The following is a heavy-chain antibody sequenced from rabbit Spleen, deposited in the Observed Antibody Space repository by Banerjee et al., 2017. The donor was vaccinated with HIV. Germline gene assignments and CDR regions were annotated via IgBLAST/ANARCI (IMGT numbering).Heavy chain of an antibody. V-gene: IGHV1S45*01. CDR3: ARDVGTSFSTYGMDL. Sequence: QEQLEESGGDLVKPGASLTLTCTASGFTISSSYWMCWVRQAPAKGLEWIACIFGGSGGNTYYASWAKGRFTISKTSTTVTLQMTSLTAADTATYFCARDVGTSFSTYGMDLWGPGTLVTVS. D-gene: IGHD8-1*01. CDR1: GFTISSSYW. J-gene: IGHJ6*01. CDR2: IFGGSGGNT.